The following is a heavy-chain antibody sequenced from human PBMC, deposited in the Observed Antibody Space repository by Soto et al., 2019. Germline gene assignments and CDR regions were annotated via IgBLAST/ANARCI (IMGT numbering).Heavy chain of an antibody. CDR1: GYTFTSYG. V-gene: IGHV1-18*01. D-gene: IGHD3-22*01. Sequence: VSVKVSCKASGYTFTSYGISWVRQAPGQGLEWMGWISAYNGNTNYAQKLQGRVTMTTDTSTSTAYMELRSLRSDDTAVYYCARDHYDSSGYYYYYGMDVWGQGTTVTVSS. J-gene: IGHJ6*02. CDR3: ARDHYDSSGYYYYYGMDV. CDR2: ISAYNGNT.